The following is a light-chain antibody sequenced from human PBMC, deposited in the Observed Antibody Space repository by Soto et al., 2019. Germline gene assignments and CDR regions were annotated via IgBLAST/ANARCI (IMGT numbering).Light chain of an antibody. CDR2: SNN. J-gene: IGLJ3*02. Sequence: QTVVTQSPSASGTPGQRVTISCSGSSSNIGSHTVSWYQHLPGTAPKLLIYSNNQRPSGVPDRFSGSKSGTSASLAVSGLQSEDDADYYCVAWDDSLNGWVFGGGTKLTVL. V-gene: IGLV1-44*01. CDR1: SSNIGSHT. CDR3: VAWDDSLNGWV.